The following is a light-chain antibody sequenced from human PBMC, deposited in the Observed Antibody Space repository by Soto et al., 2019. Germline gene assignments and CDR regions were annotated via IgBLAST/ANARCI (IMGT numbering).Light chain of an antibody. CDR2: GAS. CDR1: QSMSSY. Sequence: DIPMTQSPSSLSASVGDRVTITCRASQSMSSYLNWYQQKPGKAPKVLISGASSLQSGVPLRFSGSGSGTDFTLTISSLQSEDFASYYCQQSHSTPLTFGGGTKVEIK. J-gene: IGKJ4*01. CDR3: QQSHSTPLT. V-gene: IGKV1-39*01.